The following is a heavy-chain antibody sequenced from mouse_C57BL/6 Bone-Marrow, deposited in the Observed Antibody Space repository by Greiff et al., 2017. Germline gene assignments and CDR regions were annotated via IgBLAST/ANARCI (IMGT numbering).Heavy chain of an antibody. CDR2: INPSNGGT. D-gene: IGHD1-1*01. Sequence: QVQLQQPGTELVKPGASVQLSCTASGYTFTSYCMHWVKQRPGQGLEWLGNINPSNGGTNYNDKFKSKATLTVDKSSSTAYIQLSSLTSEDSAVYYSERNYGISYLRYFDVWGTGTTVTVAS. CDR1: GYTFTSYC. J-gene: IGHJ1*03. V-gene: IGHV1-53*01. CDR3: ERNYGISYLRYFDV.